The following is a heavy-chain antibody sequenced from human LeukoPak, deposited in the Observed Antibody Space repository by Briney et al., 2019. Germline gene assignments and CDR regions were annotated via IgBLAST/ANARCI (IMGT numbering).Heavy chain of an antibody. CDR2: INPNSGGT. V-gene: IGHV1-2*02. Sequence: GASVKVSCKASGYTFSGYYIHWVRQAPGQGLEWMGWINPNSGGTNYAQKFQGRVTMTRDTSISTVYMEMSRLRYGDTAVYYCARPYFQWELRYWGPGTLVTVSS. D-gene: IGHD1-26*01. J-gene: IGHJ4*02. CDR1: GYTFSGYY. CDR3: ARPYFQWELRY.